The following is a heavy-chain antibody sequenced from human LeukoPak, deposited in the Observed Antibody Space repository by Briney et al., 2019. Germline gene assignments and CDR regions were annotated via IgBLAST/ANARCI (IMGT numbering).Heavy chain of an antibody. CDR1: GGSISSYY. CDR2: IYYSGST. D-gene: IGHD3-10*01. J-gene: IGHJ3*02. CDR3: ARMEYYYGSGRVDAFDI. V-gene: IGHV4-59*01. Sequence: ASETLSLTCTVSGGSISSYYWSWIRQPPGKGLEWIGYIYYSGSTNYNPSLKSRVTISVDTSKNQFSLKLSSVTAADTAVYYCARMEYYYGSGRVDAFDIWGQGTMVTVSS.